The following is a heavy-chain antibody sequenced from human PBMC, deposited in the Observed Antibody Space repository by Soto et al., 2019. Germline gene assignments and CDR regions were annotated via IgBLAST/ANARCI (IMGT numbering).Heavy chain of an antibody. J-gene: IGHJ6*02. D-gene: IGHD2-2*01. CDR3: ARDDHIVVVPTSLGAMDV. V-gene: IGHV4-4*02. CDR2: IYHSGST. Sequence: SETLSLTCAVYGGSISSNKWWGWVRQPPGKGLEWIGEIYHSGSTNYNPSLKSRVTISLDKSKNQFSLKLTSVTAADSAVYYCARDDHIVVVPTSLGAMDVWGQGTTVTVS. CDR1: GGSISSNKW.